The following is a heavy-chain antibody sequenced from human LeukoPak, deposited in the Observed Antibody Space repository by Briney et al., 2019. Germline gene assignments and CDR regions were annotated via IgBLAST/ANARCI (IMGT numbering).Heavy chain of an antibody. J-gene: IGHJ4*02. CDR2: IYSGGST. CDR1: GFTVSSNY. Sequence: GGSLRLSCAASGFTVSSNYMSWVRQAPGKGLEWVSVIYSGGSTYYADSVKGRFTISRDNSKNTLYLQMSSLRAEDTAVYYCARGQWELLDGAFDYWGQGTLVTVSS. V-gene: IGHV3-53*01. CDR3: ARGQWELLDGAFDY. D-gene: IGHD1-26*01.